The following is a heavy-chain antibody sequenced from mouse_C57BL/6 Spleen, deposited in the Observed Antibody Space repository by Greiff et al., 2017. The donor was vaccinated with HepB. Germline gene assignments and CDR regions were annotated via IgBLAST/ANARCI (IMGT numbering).Heavy chain of an antibody. V-gene: IGHV1-62-2*01. Sequence: VQLQQSGAELVKPGASVKLSCKASGYTFTEYTIHWVKQRSGQGLEWIGWFYPGSGSIKYNEKFKDKATLTADKSSSTVYMELSRLTSEDSAVYFGARHEEKACYEYDEGLDYWGQGTTLTVSS. J-gene: IGHJ2*01. D-gene: IGHD2-4*01. CDR3: ARHEEKACYEYDEGLDY. CDR1: GYTFTEYT. CDR2: FYPGSGSI.